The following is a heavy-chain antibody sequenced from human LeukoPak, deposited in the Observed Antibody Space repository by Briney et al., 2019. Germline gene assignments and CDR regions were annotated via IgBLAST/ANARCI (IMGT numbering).Heavy chain of an antibody. J-gene: IGHJ4*02. CDR1: GFTFSSYA. D-gene: IGHD2-15*01. CDR2: ISGSGGST. Sequence: PGGSLRLSCAASGFTFSSYAMGWVRQAPGKGLEWVSAISGSGGSTYYADSVKGRFTISRDNSKNTLYLQMNSLRAEDTAVYYCAKIQDIVVVVAASFDYWGQGTLVTVSS. V-gene: IGHV3-23*01. CDR3: AKIQDIVVVVAASFDY.